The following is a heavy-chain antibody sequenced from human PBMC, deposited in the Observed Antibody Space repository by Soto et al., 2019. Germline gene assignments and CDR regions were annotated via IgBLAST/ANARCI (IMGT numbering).Heavy chain of an antibody. CDR3: ARQVYGDYLGGNWFDP. CDR1: GASIASADSY. V-gene: IGHV4-31*03. Sequence: PSETLSLTCSVSGASIASADSYWFWIRQHPGKGLEWIGYIAYSGDTYFNPSLRSRLTISSDTSKNQFSLRMSSVTAADTAFYYCARQVYGDYLGGNWFDPWGQGVPVTVSS. J-gene: IGHJ5*02. CDR2: IAYSGDT. D-gene: IGHD4-17*01.